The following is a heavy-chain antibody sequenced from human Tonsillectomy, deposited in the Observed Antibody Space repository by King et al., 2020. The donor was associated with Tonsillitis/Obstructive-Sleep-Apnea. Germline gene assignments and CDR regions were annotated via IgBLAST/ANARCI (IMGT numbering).Heavy chain of an antibody. J-gene: IGHJ5*02. CDR1: GFTVSSSY. CDR3: ARCRGNTMVQS. V-gene: IGHV3-53*01. D-gene: IGHD3-10*01. Sequence: EVQLVESGGGLIQPGGSLRLSCAASGFTVSSSYMTWVRQAPGKGLEWVSVIYSGANTYYADSVKGRFTISSDNFKNTMYLQMNSLRAEDTAVYYCARCRGNTMVQSWGQGTLVTVSS. CDR2: IYSGANT.